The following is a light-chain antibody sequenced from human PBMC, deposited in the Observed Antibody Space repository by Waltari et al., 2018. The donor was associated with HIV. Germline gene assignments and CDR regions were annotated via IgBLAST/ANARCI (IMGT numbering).Light chain of an antibody. Sequence: QSVLTQTPSLSGTPGQRVTISCSGGYSNIGSNTVNWYQQFPGTAPRLLIYSNNRRPSGAPDRFSGSKSGTSASLVISELQSQDEADYHCAAWDDSLHGELFGGGTKLTVL. CDR3: AAWDDSLHGEL. CDR1: YSNIGSNT. J-gene: IGLJ2*01. CDR2: SNN. V-gene: IGLV1-44*01.